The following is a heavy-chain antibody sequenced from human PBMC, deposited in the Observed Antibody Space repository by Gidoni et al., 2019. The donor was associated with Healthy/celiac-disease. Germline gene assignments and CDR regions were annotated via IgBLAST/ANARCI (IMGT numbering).Heavy chain of an antibody. D-gene: IGHD2-2*01. V-gene: IGHV4-34*01. CDR2: INHSGST. CDR3: AIPDPKTVPAAAIRGANFDY. CDR1: GGSFSGYY. J-gene: IGHJ4*02. Sequence: QVQLQQWGAGLLKPSETLSLTCAVYGGSFSGYYWSWIRQPPGKGLEWIGEINHSGSTNYNPSLKSRVTISVDTSKNQFSLKLSSVTAADTAVYYCAIPDPKTVPAAAIRGANFDYWGQGTLVTVSS.